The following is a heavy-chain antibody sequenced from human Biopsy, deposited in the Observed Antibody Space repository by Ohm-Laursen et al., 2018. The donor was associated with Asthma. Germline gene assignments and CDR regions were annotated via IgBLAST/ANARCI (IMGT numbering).Heavy chain of an antibody. J-gene: IGHJ4*02. CDR3: SREEPTSGWYQGSILR. Sequence: RSLRLSCTASGFTFSSFGMHWVRQAPGKGLEWVACISYDGSNKYYADSEKGRSTTSRDNSKNTLYLQMNSLRAEDTAVYYCSREEPTSGWYQGSILRWGQGTLVTVSS. D-gene: IGHD6-19*01. CDR1: GFTFSSFG. V-gene: IGHV3-30*03. CDR2: ISYDGSNK.